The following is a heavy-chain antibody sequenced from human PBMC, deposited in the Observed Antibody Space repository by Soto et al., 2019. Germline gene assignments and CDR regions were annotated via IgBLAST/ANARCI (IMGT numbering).Heavy chain of an antibody. CDR3: ARLSADHFDP. D-gene: IGHD6-13*01. J-gene: IGHJ5*02. V-gene: IGHV4-39*01. Sequence: SETLPLTCTVSGGSISRRSNHWIWIRQPPGKGLKWIGSIYYSGTTFYNPSLKSRVTISVDTSKNQFSLKLSSVTAADTAVYYCARLSADHFDPWGQGTLVTVSS. CDR1: GGSISRRSNH. CDR2: IYYSGTT.